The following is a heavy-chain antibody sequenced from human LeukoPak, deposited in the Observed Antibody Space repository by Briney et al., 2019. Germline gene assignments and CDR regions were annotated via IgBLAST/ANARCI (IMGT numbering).Heavy chain of an antibody. J-gene: IGHJ4*02. Sequence: GGPLRLSCAESGFSFSSYAMHWVRQAPGKGLEWVAVIWYDGGNKYYADSVKGRFTISRDNSKNTLYLEMNSLRAEDTAVYYCARGLTQIPRLATGLGHWGQGTLVTVSS. V-gene: IGHV3-33*01. D-gene: IGHD2-21*02. CDR2: IWYDGGNK. CDR1: GFSFSSYA. CDR3: ARGLTQIPRLATGLGH.